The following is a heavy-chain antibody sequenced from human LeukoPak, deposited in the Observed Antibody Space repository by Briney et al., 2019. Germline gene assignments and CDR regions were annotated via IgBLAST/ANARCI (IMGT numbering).Heavy chain of an antibody. Sequence: GSLRLSCAASGFTFSSYAMHWVRQAPGKGLEWVAVISYDGSNKYYADSVKGRFTISRDNSKNTLYLQMNSLRAEDTAVYYCARSVDTAMVYYFDYWGQGTLVTVSS. CDR3: ARSVDTAMVYYFDY. J-gene: IGHJ4*02. CDR1: GFTFSSYA. V-gene: IGHV3-30-3*01. D-gene: IGHD5-18*01. CDR2: ISYDGSNK.